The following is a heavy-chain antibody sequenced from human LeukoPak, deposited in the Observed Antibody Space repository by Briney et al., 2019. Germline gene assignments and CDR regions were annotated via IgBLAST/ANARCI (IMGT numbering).Heavy chain of an antibody. D-gene: IGHD6-19*01. Sequence: LGGSLRLSCAASGFTFSSYWMSWVRQAPGKGLEWVANIKQDGSEKYYVDSVKGRFTISRDNAKNSLYLQMNSLRAEDTAVYYCARDSRYSSGWYDYWGQGTLVTVSS. J-gene: IGHJ4*02. CDR1: GFTFSSYW. V-gene: IGHV3-7*03. CDR3: ARDSRYSSGWYDY. CDR2: IKQDGSEK.